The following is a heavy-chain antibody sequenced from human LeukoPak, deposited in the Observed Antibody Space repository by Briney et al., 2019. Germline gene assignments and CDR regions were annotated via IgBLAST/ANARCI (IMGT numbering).Heavy chain of an antibody. CDR2: IYYSGST. CDR1: GGSISSYY. D-gene: IGHD3-22*01. CDR3: AREPDYYDSSGYYYYYGMDV. Sequence: SETLSLTCTVSGGSISSYYWSWIRQPPGKGLEWIGYIYYSGSTNYNPSLKSRVTISVDTSKNQLSLKLSSVTAADTAVYYCAREPDYYDSSGYYYYYGMDVWGQGTTVTVSS. J-gene: IGHJ6*02. V-gene: IGHV4-59*01.